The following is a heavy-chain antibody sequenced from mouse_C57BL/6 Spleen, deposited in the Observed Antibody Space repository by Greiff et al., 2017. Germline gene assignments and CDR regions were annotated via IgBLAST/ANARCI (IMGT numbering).Heavy chain of an antibody. D-gene: IGHD1-1*01. CDR1: GYAFSSYW. CDR3: ARGDTTVEGYAMDY. V-gene: IGHV1-80*01. Sequence: SGAELVKPGASVKISCKASGYAFSSYWMNWVKQRPGKGLEWIGQIYPGDGDTNYNGKFKGKATLTADKSSSTAYMQLSSLTSEDSAVYFCARGDTTVEGYAMDYWGQGTSVTVSS. J-gene: IGHJ4*01. CDR2: IYPGDGDT.